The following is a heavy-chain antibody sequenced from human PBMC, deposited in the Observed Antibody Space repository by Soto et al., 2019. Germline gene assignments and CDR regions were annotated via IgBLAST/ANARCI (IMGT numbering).Heavy chain of an antibody. CDR2: IYYSGST. Sequence: QVQLQESGPGLVKPSETLSLTCTVSGGSISSYYWSWIRQPPGKGLEWIGHIYYSGSTNYNPSLKSRVTISVDTSKNQFSLKLSSVTAADTAVYYCARVRGYSYGYGSFDYWGQGTLVTVSS. CDR1: GGSISSYY. V-gene: IGHV4-59*01. CDR3: ARVRGYSYGYGSFDY. D-gene: IGHD5-18*01. J-gene: IGHJ4*02.